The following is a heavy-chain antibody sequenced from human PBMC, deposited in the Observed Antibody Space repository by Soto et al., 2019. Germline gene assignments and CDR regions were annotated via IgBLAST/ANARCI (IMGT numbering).Heavy chain of an antibody. J-gene: IGHJ5*02. Sequence: GGSLRLSCAASGFTFSSYAMHWVRQAPGKGLEWVAVISYDGSNKYYADSVKGRFTISRDNSKNTLYLQMNSLRAEDTAVYYCARETRIAVAGISWFDPWGQGTLVTVSS. D-gene: IGHD6-19*01. CDR1: GFTFSSYA. V-gene: IGHV3-30-3*01. CDR2: ISYDGSNK. CDR3: ARETRIAVAGISWFDP.